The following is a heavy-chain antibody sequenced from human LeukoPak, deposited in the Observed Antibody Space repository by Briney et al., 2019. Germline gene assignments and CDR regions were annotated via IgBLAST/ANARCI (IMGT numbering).Heavy chain of an antibody. D-gene: IGHD6-6*01. CDR1: GYTFTGYH. CDR2: INPNSGGT. V-gene: IGHV1-2*02. CDR3: ARGTSSSSSPIDY. Sequence: ASVKVSCKASGYTFTGYHMHWVRQAPGQGLEWMGWINPNSGGTNYAQKFQGRVTMTRDTSISTAYMELSRLRSDDTAVYYCARGTSSSSSPIDYWGQGTLVTVSS. J-gene: IGHJ4*02.